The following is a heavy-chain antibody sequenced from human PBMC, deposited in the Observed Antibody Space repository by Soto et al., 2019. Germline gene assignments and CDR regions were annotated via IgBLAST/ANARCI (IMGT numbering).Heavy chain of an antibody. J-gene: IGHJ5*02. CDR2: IYHSGST. CDR1: SGSISSSNW. D-gene: IGHD2-21*01. Sequence: HVQLQESGPGLVKPSGTLSLTCAVSSGSISSSNWWSWVRQPPGKGLEWIGEIYHSGSTNYNPSLKSRVTRSVDQSKNQFSLKLGSVTAADTSVYYCAREGGRKMWYNWLDPWGKGTLVTVSS. CDR3: AREGGRKMWYNWLDP. V-gene: IGHV4-4*02.